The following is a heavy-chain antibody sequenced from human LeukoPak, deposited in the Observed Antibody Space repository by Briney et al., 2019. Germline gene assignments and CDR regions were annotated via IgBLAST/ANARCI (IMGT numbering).Heavy chain of an antibody. Sequence: PGGSLRLSCAASGFTFDDYAMHWVRQAPGKGLEWVSGISWNSGSIGYADSVKGRFTISRDNAKNSLYLQMNSLRAEDTAVYYCARDDSIRGVITSPFDYWGQGTLVTVSS. CDR2: ISWNSGSI. CDR1: GFTFDDYA. V-gene: IGHV3-9*01. J-gene: IGHJ4*02. D-gene: IGHD3-10*01. CDR3: ARDDSIRGVITSPFDY.